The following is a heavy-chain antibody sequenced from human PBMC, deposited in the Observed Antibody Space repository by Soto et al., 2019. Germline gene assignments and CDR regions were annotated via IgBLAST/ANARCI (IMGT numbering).Heavy chain of an antibody. CDR2: IYSGGYT. CDR1: GFTVSNNY. CDR3: GTHPGGGGY. J-gene: IGHJ4*02. D-gene: IGHD3-10*01. V-gene: IGHV3-53*01. Sequence: EVQLVESGGGLIQPGGSLRLSCAVSGFTVSNNYMSWVRQAPGKGLEGVSVIYSGGYTAYGDSVKGRFTISRDNSKNTPILQKNSPEAGGPRVSYGGTHPGGGGYWGQGTLVTVSS.